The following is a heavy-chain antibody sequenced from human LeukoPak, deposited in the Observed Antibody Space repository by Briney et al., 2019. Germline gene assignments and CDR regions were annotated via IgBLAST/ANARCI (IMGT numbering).Heavy chain of an antibody. CDR2: IIPIFGTA. CDR1: GGTFSSYA. V-gene: IGHV1-69*05. CDR3: ARAPIVVVTAKNWASDAFDI. Sequence: ASVKVSCKASGGTFSSYAISWVRQAPGQGLEWMGGIIPIFGTANYAQKFQGRVTITTDESPSTAYMELSSLRSEDTAGYYCARAPIVVVTAKNWASDAFDIWGQGTMVTVSS. J-gene: IGHJ3*02. D-gene: IGHD2-21*02.